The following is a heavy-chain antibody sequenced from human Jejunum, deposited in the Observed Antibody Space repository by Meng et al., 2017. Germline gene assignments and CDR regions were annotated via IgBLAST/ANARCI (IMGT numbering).Heavy chain of an antibody. CDR1: GASISSDF. D-gene: IGHD5-24*01. CDR2: IYTGGST. V-gene: IGHV4-4*07. Sequence: SETLSLTCTVSGASISSDFWSWIRQPAGKGLEWIGRIYTGGSTNFQPSLRSRVTMSIDTSNNYFSLNLTSVTAADTAVYYCAREVSPERYFDLWGLGTLVTVSS. CDR3: AREVSPERYFDL. J-gene: IGHJ2*01.